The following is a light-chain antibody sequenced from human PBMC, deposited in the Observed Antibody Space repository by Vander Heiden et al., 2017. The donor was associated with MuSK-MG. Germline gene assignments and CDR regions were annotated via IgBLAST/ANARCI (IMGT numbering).Light chain of an antibody. Sequence: QSALTQPASVPGSPGQPITISCTGTSSDVGGYNYVSWYQQHPGKAPKLMIYDGSNRPSGVSNRFSGSESGNTASLTISGLQTEDEADYYCSSYTSSSILFGGGTKLTVL. CDR1: SSDVGGYNY. V-gene: IGLV2-14*03. CDR3: SSYTSSSIL. CDR2: DGS. J-gene: IGLJ2*01.